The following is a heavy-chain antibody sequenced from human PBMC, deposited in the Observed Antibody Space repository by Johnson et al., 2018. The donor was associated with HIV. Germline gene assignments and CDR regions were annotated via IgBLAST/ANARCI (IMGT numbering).Heavy chain of an antibody. V-gene: IGHV3-48*03. CDR3: AREDRGLDI. Sequence: VQLVESGGGLIQPGGSLRLSCAVSGFTFSDYEMNWVRQAPGKGLEWISYISSSGNTIYYADSVKGRFTISRDNAKNSLYLQMTSLRAEDTAGYYGAREDRGLDIWGQGTMVTVSS. CDR2: ISSSGNTI. CDR1: GFTFSDYE. J-gene: IGHJ3*02.